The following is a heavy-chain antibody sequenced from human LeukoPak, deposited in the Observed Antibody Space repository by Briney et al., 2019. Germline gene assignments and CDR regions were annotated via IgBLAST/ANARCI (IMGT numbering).Heavy chain of an antibody. D-gene: IGHD6-19*01. CDR2: ISSSSSTI. Sequence: GGSLRLSCAASGFTFSSYSMNWVRQAPGKGLEWVSYISSSSSTIYYADSVKGRFTISRDNAKNSLYLQMNSLRAEDTAVYYCARDYHPRRIAVAGTWNYWGQGTLVTVSS. V-gene: IGHV3-48*01. CDR3: ARDYHPRRIAVAGTWNY. J-gene: IGHJ4*02. CDR1: GFTFSSYS.